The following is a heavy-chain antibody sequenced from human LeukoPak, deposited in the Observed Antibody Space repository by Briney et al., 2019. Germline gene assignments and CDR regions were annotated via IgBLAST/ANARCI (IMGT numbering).Heavy chain of an antibody. V-gene: IGHV4-59*08. CDR1: GGSISSSY. CDR3: ARTGYFTSGYDYGRRWFDP. J-gene: IGHJ5*02. CDR2: IYHSGDT. Sequence: SETLSLTCTVSGGSISSSYWSWIRQPPGKGLEWIGYIYHSGDTNSNPSLKSRVTISMDTSKNQFSLKLSSVAAADTAVYYCARTGYFTSGYDYGRRWFDPWGQGALVTDSS. D-gene: IGHD5-12*01.